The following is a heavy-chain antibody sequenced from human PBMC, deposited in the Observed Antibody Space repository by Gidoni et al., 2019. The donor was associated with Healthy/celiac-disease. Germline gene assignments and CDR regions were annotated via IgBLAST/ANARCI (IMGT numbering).Heavy chain of an antibody. CDR2: IIPIFGTA. D-gene: IGHD2-2*02. V-gene: IGHV1-69*01. Sequence: QVQLVQSGAEVKKPGSSVKVSCKASGGTFSSYAISWVRQAPGQGLEWMGGIIPIFGTANYAQKFQGRVTITADESTSTAYMELSSLRSEDTAVYYCARGDEDCSSTSCYTEIYGMDVWGQGTTVTVSS. CDR1: GGTFSSYA. J-gene: IGHJ6*02. CDR3: ARGDEDCSSTSCYTEIYGMDV.